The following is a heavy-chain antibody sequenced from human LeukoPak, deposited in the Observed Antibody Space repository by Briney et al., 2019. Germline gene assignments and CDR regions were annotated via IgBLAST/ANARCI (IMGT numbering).Heavy chain of an antibody. D-gene: IGHD3-22*01. CDR2: INPSGGST. CDR1: GYTFTSYY. Sequence: GASVKVSCKASGYTFTSYYMHWVRQAPGQGLEWMGIINPSGGSTSYAQKFQGRVTMTRDTSTSTVYMELSSLRSEDTAVYFCARGFYDSGGYSSPFDTWGQGTLVTVSS. CDR3: ARGFYDSGGYSSPFDT. J-gene: IGHJ4*02. V-gene: IGHV1-46*01.